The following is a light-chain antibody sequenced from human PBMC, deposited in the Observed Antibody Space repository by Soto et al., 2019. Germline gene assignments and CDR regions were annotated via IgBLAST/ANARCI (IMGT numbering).Light chain of an antibody. V-gene: IGKV3-15*01. CDR3: QQYNTWHPKMA. Sequence: VVPQSPATISVFPGETATLSCRAIQSVSSDLAWYQERPGQAPRLLIYGASTRATGIPARFRGSGSGTEFRLIISSLQSEDFATYYCQQYNTWHPKMAFGRGTKVEIK. CDR1: QSVSSD. CDR2: GAS. J-gene: IGKJ1*01.